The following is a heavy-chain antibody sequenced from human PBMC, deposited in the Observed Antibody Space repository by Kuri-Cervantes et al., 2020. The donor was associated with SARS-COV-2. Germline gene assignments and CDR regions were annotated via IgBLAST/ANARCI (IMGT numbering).Heavy chain of an antibody. CDR3: ARGGQFYSTPLDS. J-gene: IGHJ4*02. Sequence: GESLKISCAASGFTFSSYGMHWVRQAPGKGLEWVAVIWYDGSNKYYADSVKGRFTVSRDNAKNTLYLQMNSLRTDDTAVYFCARGGQFYSTPLDSWGQGTLVTVSS. CDR2: IWYDGSNK. CDR1: GFTFSSYG. D-gene: IGHD3-16*01. V-gene: IGHV3-33*01.